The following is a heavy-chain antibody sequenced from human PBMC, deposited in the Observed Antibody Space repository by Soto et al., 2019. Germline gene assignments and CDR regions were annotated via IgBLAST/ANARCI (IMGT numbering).Heavy chain of an antibody. CDR3: AKDLTYGYNSGRPFDS. CDR1: GFTFSSFA. V-gene: IGHV3-23*01. D-gene: IGHD6-19*01. J-gene: IGHJ4*02. Sequence: GSLRLSCAASGFTFSSFAMSWVRQAPGKGLEWVSAIGSRGDSTYYADSVKGRFTISRDNSKNTLYLQMNSLRAEDTAVYYCAKDLTYGYNSGRPFDSWGQGTLVTVSS. CDR2: IGSRGDST.